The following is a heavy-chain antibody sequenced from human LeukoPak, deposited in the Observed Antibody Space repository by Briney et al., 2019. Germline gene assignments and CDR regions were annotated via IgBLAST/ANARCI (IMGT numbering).Heavy chain of an antibody. CDR1: GFTFGSYS. V-gene: IGHV3-48*02. D-gene: IGHD1-26*01. CDR3: AREAPGAHNHFDY. Sequence: GGSLRLSCAASGFTFGSYSMNWVRQAPGKGLEWLSYISSSSSTIYYADSVKGRFTISRDDAKNSLYLQMNSLRDEDTAVYYCAREAPGAHNHFDYWGQGTLVTVSS. CDR2: ISSSSSTI. J-gene: IGHJ4*02.